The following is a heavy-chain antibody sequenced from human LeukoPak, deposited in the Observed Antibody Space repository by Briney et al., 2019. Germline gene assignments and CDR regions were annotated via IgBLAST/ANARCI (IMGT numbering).Heavy chain of an antibody. CDR1: GGSISSGGYY. CDR2: IYHSGST. D-gene: IGHD6-6*01. CDR3: ARTLKEGRQLVDDAFDI. V-gene: IGHV4-30-2*01. Sequence: SQTLSLTCTVSGGSISSGGYYWSWIRQPPGKGLEWIGYIYHSGSTYYNPSLKSRVTISVDRSKNQFSLKLSSVTAADTAVYYCARTLKEGRQLVDDAFDIWGQGTMVIVSS. J-gene: IGHJ3*02.